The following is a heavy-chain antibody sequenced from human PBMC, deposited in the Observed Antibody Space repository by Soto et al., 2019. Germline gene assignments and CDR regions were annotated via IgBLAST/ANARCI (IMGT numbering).Heavy chain of an antibody. Sequence: QVQLVESGGDLVKPGGSLRLSCAASGFPFSDYYMSWIRQAPGKGLEWVSSISSSSSDTNYAQSVKGRFTISRDNAKNSLHLQMNSLRAEDAAVYYCARMCPTGYYNYWGQGTLVTVSA. J-gene: IGHJ4*02. CDR2: ISSSSSDT. CDR1: GFPFSDYY. CDR3: ARMCPTGYYNY. D-gene: IGHD3-9*01. V-gene: IGHV3-11*05.